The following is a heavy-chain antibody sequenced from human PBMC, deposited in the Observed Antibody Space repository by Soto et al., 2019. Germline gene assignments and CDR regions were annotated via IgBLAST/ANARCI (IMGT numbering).Heavy chain of an antibody. CDR3: ASVGVRGVIRRFDY. J-gene: IGHJ4*02. Sequence: SETLSLTCTVSGGSISSSSYYWGWIRQPPGKGLEWIGSIYYSGSTYYNPSLKSRVTISVDMSKNQFSLKLSSVTAADTAVYYCASVGVRGVIRRFDYWGQGTLVTVSS. V-gene: IGHV4-39*01. CDR2: IYYSGST. D-gene: IGHD3-10*01. CDR1: GGSISSSSYY.